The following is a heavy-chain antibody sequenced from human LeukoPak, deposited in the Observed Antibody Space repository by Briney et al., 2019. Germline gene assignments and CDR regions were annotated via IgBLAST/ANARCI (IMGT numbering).Heavy chain of an antibody. V-gene: IGHV4-39*07. CDR3: ARERYCSGGSCYDHDRDAFDI. CDR1: GGSISSSSYY. CDR2: IYYSGST. J-gene: IGHJ3*02. D-gene: IGHD2-15*01. Sequence: SETLSLTCTVSGGSISSSSYYWGWIRQPPGKRLEWIGSIYYSGSTDYNPSLKSRVTMSVDTSKNQFSLKLSSVTAADTAVYYCARERYCSGGSCYDHDRDAFDIWGQGTMVTVSS.